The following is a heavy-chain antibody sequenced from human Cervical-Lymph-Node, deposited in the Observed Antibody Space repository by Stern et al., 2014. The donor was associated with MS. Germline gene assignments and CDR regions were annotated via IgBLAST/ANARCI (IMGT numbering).Heavy chain of an antibody. CDR3: ASERIAVAGSGFTRFDY. CDR1: GGTFSSYA. D-gene: IGHD6-19*01. J-gene: IGHJ4*02. Sequence: VHLVESGAEVKKPGSSGKVSCKASGGTFSSYAISWVRQAPGQGLEWMGGIIPIFGTANYAQKFQGRVTITADESTSTAYMELSSLRSEDTAVYYCASERIAVAGSGFTRFDYWGQGTLVTVSS. CDR2: IIPIFGTA. V-gene: IGHV1-69*01.